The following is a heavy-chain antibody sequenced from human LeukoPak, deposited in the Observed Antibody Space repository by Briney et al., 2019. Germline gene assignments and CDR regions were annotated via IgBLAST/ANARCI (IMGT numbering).Heavy chain of an antibody. Sequence: SETLSLTCSASGGSISSYYWTWVRQPPGQALEFIGYIYYGGRTQYNPALKSRVTITMDTSKNQFSLRLNSGSAADTAVYYCAREVTVAGNFYFYMDVWGKGTTVTVSS. J-gene: IGHJ6*03. CDR3: AREVTVAGNFYFYMDV. D-gene: IGHD6-19*01. CDR1: GGSISSYY. V-gene: IGHV4-59*01. CDR2: IYYGGRT.